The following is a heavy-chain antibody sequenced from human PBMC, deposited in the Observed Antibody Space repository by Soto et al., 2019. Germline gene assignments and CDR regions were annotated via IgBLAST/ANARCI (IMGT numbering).Heavy chain of an antibody. CDR3: ARYYGGYSDY. V-gene: IGHV4-59*08. D-gene: IGHD3-10*01. Sequence: SETLSLTCTVSGGSTSSYYWSWIRQPPGKGLEWIGYIYYSGSTNYNPSLKSRVTISVDTSKNQFSLKLSSVTAADTAVYYCARYYGGYSDYWGQGTLVTAPQ. CDR1: GGSTSSYY. CDR2: IYYSGST. J-gene: IGHJ4*02.